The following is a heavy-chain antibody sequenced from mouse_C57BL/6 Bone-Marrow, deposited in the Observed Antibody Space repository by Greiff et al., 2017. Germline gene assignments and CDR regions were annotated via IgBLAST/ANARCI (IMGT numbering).Heavy chain of an antibody. Sequence: QVQLQQPGAELVMPGASVKLSCKASGYTFTSYWMHWVKQRPGQGLEWIGEIDPSDSYTNYNQKFKGKSTLTVDKSSSTAYMQLSSLTSEDSAVYYCARDGNYDYGGQGTTLTVSS. V-gene: IGHV1-69*01. CDR1: GYTFTSYW. J-gene: IGHJ2*01. D-gene: IGHD2-1*01. CDR3: ARDGNYDY. CDR2: IDPSDSYT.